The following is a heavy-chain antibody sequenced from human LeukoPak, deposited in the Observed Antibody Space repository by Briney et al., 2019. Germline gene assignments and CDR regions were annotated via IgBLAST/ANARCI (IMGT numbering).Heavy chain of an antibody. CDR1: GGSISSGDYY. Sequence: SETLSLTCTVSGGSISSGDYYWSWIRQPPVKGLEWIGYIYYSGSTYYNPSLKSRVTISVDTSKNQFSLKLSSVTAADTAVYYCASTNIVVVPAAIHNWFDPWGQGTLVTVSS. CDR2: IYYSGST. CDR3: ASTNIVVVPAAIHNWFDP. D-gene: IGHD2-2*01. J-gene: IGHJ5*02. V-gene: IGHV4-30-4*01.